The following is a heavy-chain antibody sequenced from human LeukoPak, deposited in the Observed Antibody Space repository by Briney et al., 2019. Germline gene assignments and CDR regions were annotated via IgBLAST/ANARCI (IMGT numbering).Heavy chain of an antibody. D-gene: IGHD3-3*01. CDR2: IYYSGST. V-gene: IGHV4-59*01. Sequence: IPSETLSLTCTVSGGSISSYYWSWIRQPPGKGLEWIGYIYYSGSTNYNPSLKSRVTISVDTSKNQFSLKLRSVSAADTAVYYCARGLFGVFDYWGQGTLVTVSS. CDR3: ARGLFGVFDY. J-gene: IGHJ4*02. CDR1: GGSISSYY.